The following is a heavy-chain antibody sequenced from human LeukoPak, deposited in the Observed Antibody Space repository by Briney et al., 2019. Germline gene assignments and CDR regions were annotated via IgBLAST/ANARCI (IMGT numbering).Heavy chain of an antibody. J-gene: IGHJ4*02. V-gene: IGHV1-2*02. CDR2: INPNSGGT. CDR1: GYTFTGYY. CDR3: ARGLIYSGSHRY. D-gene: IGHD1-26*01. Sequence: ASVKVSCKASGYTFTGYYMHWVRQAPGQGLEWMGWINPNSGGTNYAQKFQGRVTMARDTSISTAYMELSRLRSDDTAVYYCARGLIYSGSHRYWGQGTLVTVSS.